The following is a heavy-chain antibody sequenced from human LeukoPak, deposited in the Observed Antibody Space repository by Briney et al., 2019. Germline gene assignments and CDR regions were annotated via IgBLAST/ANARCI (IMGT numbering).Heavy chain of an antibody. D-gene: IGHD6-6*01. CDR3: AKDRWRDGSSSFDN. CDR2: ISTYNGNT. J-gene: IGHJ4*02. V-gene: IGHV1-18*03. Sequence: GASVKVSCKASGYTFSIYSINWVRQAPGQGLEWMGWISTYNGNTNYAQKLQGRVTMTTDTSTSTAYMELRSLRSDDMAVYYCAKDRWRDGSSSFDNWGQGTLVTVSS. CDR1: GYTFSIYS.